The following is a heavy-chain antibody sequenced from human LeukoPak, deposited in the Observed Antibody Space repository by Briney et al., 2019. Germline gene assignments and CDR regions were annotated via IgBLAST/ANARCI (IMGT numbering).Heavy chain of an antibody. CDR2: MNPNSGNT. D-gene: IGHD5-18*01. Sequence: GSSVKVSCKASGYTFTSYDINWVRQATGQGLEWMGWMNPNSGNTGYAQKFQGRVTITRNTSISTAYMELSSLRSEDTAVYYCARGNQAKIQLWLPGYYYYMDVWGKGTTVTVSS. CDR1: GYTFTSYD. CDR3: ARGNQAKIQLWLPGYYYYMDV. J-gene: IGHJ6*03. V-gene: IGHV1-8*03.